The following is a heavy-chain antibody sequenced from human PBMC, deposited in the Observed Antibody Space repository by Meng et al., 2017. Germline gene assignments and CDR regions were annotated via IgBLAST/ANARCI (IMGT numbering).Heavy chain of an antibody. D-gene: IGHD6-25*01. V-gene: IGHV1-69*01. CDR3: ARDESYIAAAGPNGFDP. CDR1: AGPFTSES. CDR2: LIPMFGTA. J-gene: IGHJ5*02. Sequence: VLAGAKGQCPGVSVALFIKSLAGPFTSESIGWFVQGHDQGLGRMAGLIPMFGTAKPEQKFKGRFKISVDESMSTAYKELSSLRSEDTAVDYCARDESYIAAAGPNGFDPWGQGTLVTVSS.